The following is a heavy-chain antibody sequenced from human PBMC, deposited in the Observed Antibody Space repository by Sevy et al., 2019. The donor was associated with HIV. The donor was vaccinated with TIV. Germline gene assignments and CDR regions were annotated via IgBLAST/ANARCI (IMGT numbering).Heavy chain of an antibody. D-gene: IGHD5-12*01. V-gene: IGHV3-30-3*01. CDR1: GFTFSSYA. CDR3: ARDRVEMATILAYYFDY. Sequence: GGSLRLSCAASGFTFSSYAMHWVRQAPGKGLEWVAVKSYDGSNKYYADSVKGRFTISRDDSKNTLYLQMNSLRAEDTAVYYCARDRVEMATILAYYFDYWGQGTLVTVSS. J-gene: IGHJ4*02. CDR2: KSYDGSNK.